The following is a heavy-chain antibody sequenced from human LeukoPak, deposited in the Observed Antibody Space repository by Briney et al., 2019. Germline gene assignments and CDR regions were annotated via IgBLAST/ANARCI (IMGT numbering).Heavy chain of an antibody. D-gene: IGHD1-7*01. CDR3: ARGRANWDYDFDY. V-gene: IGHV4-34*01. J-gene: IGHJ4*02. CDR2: ASHAGIT. Sequence: KTSETLSLTCAVFGEYFVGRHWSWIRQTPGKGLEWLGEASHAGITNYNPSLKSRVSISVDTSKDQFSLTLTSVTAADTAVYYCARGRANWDYDFDYWGQGTPVTVSS. CDR1: GEYFVGRH.